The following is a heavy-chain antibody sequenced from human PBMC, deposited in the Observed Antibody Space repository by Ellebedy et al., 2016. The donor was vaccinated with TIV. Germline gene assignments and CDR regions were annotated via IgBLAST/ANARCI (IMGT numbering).Heavy chain of an antibody. J-gene: IGHJ5*02. CDR1: GFNFDDYA. Sequence: GESLKTSCAASGFNFDDYAVHWVRQAPGKGLEWVSLIRGDGGNTYYADCVKGRFTISRDNNKNSLHLPMNSLTTEETALYYCARDSGITGRIWFNPWGQGTLVTDSS. CDR2: IRGDGGNT. D-gene: IGHD1-14*01. V-gene: IGHV3-43*02. CDR3: ARDSGITGRIWFNP.